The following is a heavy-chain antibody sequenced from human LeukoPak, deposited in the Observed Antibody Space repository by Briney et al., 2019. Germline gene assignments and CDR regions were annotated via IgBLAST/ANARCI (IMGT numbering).Heavy chain of an antibody. Sequence: GGSLRLSCAASGFTFSSYSMNWVRQAPGKGLEWVSSISSSSSYIYYADSVKGRFTISRDNAKNSLYLQMNCLRAEDTAVYYCAELGITMIGGVWGKGTTVTISS. J-gene: IGHJ6*04. V-gene: IGHV3-21*01. CDR3: AELGITMIGGV. CDR2: ISSSSSYI. CDR1: GFTFSSYS. D-gene: IGHD3-10*02.